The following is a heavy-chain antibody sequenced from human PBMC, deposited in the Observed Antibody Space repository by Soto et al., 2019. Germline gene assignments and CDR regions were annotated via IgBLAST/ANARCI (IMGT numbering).Heavy chain of an antibody. D-gene: IGHD2-2*01. J-gene: IGHJ4*02. CDR3: AKYRRTQAEGFTLDY. Sequence: PSETLSLTCTVSGGSINGFYWSWIRQPPGKGLEWIGHVYYTGSTTYNPSLESRVAMSVDTSKNQFSLKLTSVNAADTAVYYCAKYRRTQAEGFTLDYWGQGTPVTVSS. V-gene: IGHV4-59*01. CDR1: GGSINGFY. CDR2: VYYTGST.